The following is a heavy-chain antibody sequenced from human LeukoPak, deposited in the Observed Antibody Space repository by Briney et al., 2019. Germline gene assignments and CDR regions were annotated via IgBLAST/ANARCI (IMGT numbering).Heavy chain of an antibody. D-gene: IGHD3-22*01. CDR3: TRDYYDSSGYYYLPDY. CDR2: ISYDGRKV. V-gene: IGHV3-30*03. J-gene: IGHJ4*02. CDR1: GFTFSDYG. Sequence: GRSLRLSCVASGFTFSDYGIHWVRQAPGKGLEWVAVISYDGRKVKYADSVKGRFTISRDNSKDTLSLHMNTLRTEDTAVYYCTRDYYDSSGYYYLPDYWGQGTLVTVSS.